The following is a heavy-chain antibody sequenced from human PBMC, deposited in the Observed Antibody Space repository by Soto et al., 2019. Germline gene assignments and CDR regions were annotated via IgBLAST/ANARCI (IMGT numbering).Heavy chain of an antibody. CDR1: GGSFSGYY. J-gene: IGHJ4*02. Sequence: SETLSLTCAVYGGSFSGYYWSWIRQPPGKGLEWIGEINHSGSTNYNPSLKSRVTISVDTSKNQFSLKLSSVTAADTAVYYCARGVRGTPNPPAQYYFDYWGQGTLVTVSS. D-gene: IGHD3-16*01. CDR2: INHSGST. V-gene: IGHV4-34*01. CDR3: ARGVRGTPNPPAQYYFDY.